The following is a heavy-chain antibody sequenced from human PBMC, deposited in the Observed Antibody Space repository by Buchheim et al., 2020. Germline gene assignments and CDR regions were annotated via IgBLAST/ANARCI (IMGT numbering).Heavy chain of an antibody. CDR2: IGSGGSAK. CDR1: GFTFETYE. V-gene: IGHV3-48*03. D-gene: IGHD2-15*01. J-gene: IGHJ4*02. CDR3: ARVSRGGSLGY. Sequence: EVQLVESGGGLVQPGGSLSVSCAASGFTFETYEMNWVRQAPGKGLEWVSYIGSGGSAKYYADSVKGRFTISRANATNSLYLQMNSLRAEDTAVYYCARVSRGGSLGYWGQGTL.